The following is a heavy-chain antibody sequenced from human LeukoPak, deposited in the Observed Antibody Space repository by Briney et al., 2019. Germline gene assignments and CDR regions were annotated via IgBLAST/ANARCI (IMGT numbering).Heavy chain of an antibody. D-gene: IGHD3-10*02. Sequence: GGSLRLSCAASEFSVGSNYMTWVRQAPGKGLKWVSYISSSGSTIYYADSVKGRFTISRDNAKNSLYLQMNSLRAEDTAVYYCAELGITMIGGVWGKGTTVTISS. CDR1: EFSVGSNY. CDR3: AELGITMIGGV. J-gene: IGHJ6*04. CDR2: ISSSGSTI. V-gene: IGHV3-48*03.